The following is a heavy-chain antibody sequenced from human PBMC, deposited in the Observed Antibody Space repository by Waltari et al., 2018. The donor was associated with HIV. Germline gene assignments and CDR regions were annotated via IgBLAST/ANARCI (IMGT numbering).Heavy chain of an antibody. CDR3: ARGRLQHDY. CDR1: GFSLSTSGMS. D-gene: IGHD1-1*01. J-gene: IGHJ4*02. Sequence: QVTLRESGPALVKPTQTLTLTCTFSGFSLSTSGMSVSWIRQPPGKALEWLARIDWDDDKYYTTSLKTRLSISRDTSKNQVVLTMTSMDPVDTATYYCARGRLQHDYCGQGTLVTVSS. CDR2: IDWDDDK. V-gene: IGHV2-70*15.